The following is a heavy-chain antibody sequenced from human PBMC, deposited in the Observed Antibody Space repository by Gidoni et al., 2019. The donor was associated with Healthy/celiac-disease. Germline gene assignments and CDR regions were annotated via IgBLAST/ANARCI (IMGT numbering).Heavy chain of an antibody. CDR1: GFSLSTSGVG. J-gene: IGHJ4*02. Sequence: QITLKESGPTLVKPTQTLTLTCTFSGFSLSTSGVGVGWIRQPPGKALEWLALIYWNDDKRYSPSLKSRLTITKDTSKNQVVLTMTNMDPVDTATYYCAHRRAEYDILTGYYSPWYFDYWGQGTLVTVSS. CDR3: AHRRAEYDILTGYYSPWYFDY. CDR2: IYWNDDK. D-gene: IGHD3-9*01. V-gene: IGHV2-5*01.